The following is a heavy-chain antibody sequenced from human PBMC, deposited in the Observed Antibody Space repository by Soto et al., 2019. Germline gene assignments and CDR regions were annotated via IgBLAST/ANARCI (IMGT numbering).Heavy chain of an antibody. CDR2: IYYSGST. CDR1: GGSISSGGYY. D-gene: IGHD6-13*01. J-gene: IGHJ6*02. CDR3: ARDYPRYIAAAGGYYGMDV. Sequence: QVQLQESGPGLVKPSQTLSLTCTVSGGSISSGGYYWSWIRQHPGKGLEWIGYIYYSGSTYYNPSLKSRVTISVDTSKNQCSLKLSSVTAADTAVYYCARDYPRYIAAAGGYYGMDVWGQGTTVTVSS. V-gene: IGHV4-31*03.